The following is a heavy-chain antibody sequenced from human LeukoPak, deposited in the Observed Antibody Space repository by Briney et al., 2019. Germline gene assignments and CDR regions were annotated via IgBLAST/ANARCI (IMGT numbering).Heavy chain of an antibody. CDR3: ARVSRYYYYAMDV. V-gene: IGHV1-3*01. CDR1: GYTFTGYY. Sequence: ASVKVSCKASGYTFTGYYMHWVRQAPGQGLEWMGWINAGNGNTKYSQKFQGRVTITRDTSASTAYIELSSLRSEDTAIFYCARVSRYYYYAMDVWGQGTTVTVSS. CDR2: INAGNGNT. J-gene: IGHJ6*02.